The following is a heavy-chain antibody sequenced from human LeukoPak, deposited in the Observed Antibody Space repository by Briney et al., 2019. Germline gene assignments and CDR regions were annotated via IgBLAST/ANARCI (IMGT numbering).Heavy chain of an antibody. J-gene: IGHJ4*02. CDR3: AKVGGMTTVTSAWDD. V-gene: IGHV3-7*03. CDR1: GFNFSRYW. CDR2: IKQDGSEK. Sequence: PGGSLRLFCAASGFNFSRYWMNWVRQAPVKGLVWVASIKQDGSEKSYVDSVKGRFTISRDNAKNSLYLQMNSLRDEDTAVYYCAKVGGMTTVTSAWDDWGQGTLVTVSS. D-gene: IGHD4-17*01.